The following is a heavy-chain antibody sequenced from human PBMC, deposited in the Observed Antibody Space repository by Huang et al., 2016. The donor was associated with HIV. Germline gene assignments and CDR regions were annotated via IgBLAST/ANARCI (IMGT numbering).Heavy chain of an antibody. CDR2: INQAGVT. J-gene: IGHJ5*01. CDR1: GGSFSGYF. V-gene: IGHV4-34*02. D-gene: IGHD3-16*01. CDR3: AREIMISFGGPFDS. Sequence: QVQLEQWGAGLLKPSETLSLTCAVYGGSFSGYFLNWIRQSPGKGLDWIGQINQAGVTDYNPSLKSRATIAVDTSKNQFSLKLTSVTAADTAIYYCAREIMISFGGPFDSWGHGNLVTVSS.